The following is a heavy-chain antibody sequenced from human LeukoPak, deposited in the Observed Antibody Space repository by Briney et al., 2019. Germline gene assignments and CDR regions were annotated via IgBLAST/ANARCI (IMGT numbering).Heavy chain of an antibody. CDR2: ISYDGSNK. D-gene: IGHD1-26*01. CDR1: GFTFSSYA. CDR3: ARDGVMWELPPNWFDP. J-gene: IGHJ5*02. Sequence: GGSLRLSCAASGFTFSSYAMHWVRQAPGKGLEWVAVISYDGSNKYYADSVKGRFTISRDNSKNTLYLQMNSLRAEDTAVYYCARDGVMWELPPNWFDPWGQGTLVTVSS. V-gene: IGHV3-30-3*01.